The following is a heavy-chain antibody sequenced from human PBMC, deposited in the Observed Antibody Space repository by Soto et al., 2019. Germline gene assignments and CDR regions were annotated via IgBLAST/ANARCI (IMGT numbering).Heavy chain of an antibody. CDR2: INSDGSST. CDR1: GFTFSSYW. CDR3: GRGGSLNWYFDL. J-gene: IGHJ2*01. Sequence: EVQLVESGGGLVQPGGSLRLSCAASGFTFSSYWMHWVRQAPGKGLVWVSRINSDGSSTSYADSVKGRFTISRDNAKNPLYLHMNSLRAEDTAVYYCGRGGSLNWYFDLWGRGTLVTVSS. D-gene: IGHD1-26*01. V-gene: IGHV3-74*01.